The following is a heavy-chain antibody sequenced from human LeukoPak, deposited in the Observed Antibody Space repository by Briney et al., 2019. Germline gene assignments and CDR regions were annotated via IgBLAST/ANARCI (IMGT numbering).Heavy chain of an antibody. J-gene: IGHJ5*02. CDR2: IYYSGST. CDR1: GGSISSYY. CDR3: TRASIAVAGGSWFDP. Sequence: PSETLSLTCTVSGGSISSYYWSWIRQPPGKGLEWIGYIYYSGSTNYNPSLKSRVTISVDTSKNQFSLKLSSVTAADTAVYYCTRASIAVAGGSWFDPWGQGTLVTVSS. D-gene: IGHD6-19*01. V-gene: IGHV4-59*01.